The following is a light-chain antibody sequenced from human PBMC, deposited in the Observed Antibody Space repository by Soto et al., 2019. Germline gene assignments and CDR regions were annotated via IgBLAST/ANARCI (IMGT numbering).Light chain of an antibody. J-gene: IGLJ2*01. CDR1: SSDVGGYNY. V-gene: IGLV2-14*01. CDR2: EVS. CDR3: SSYTSSSTLYVV. Sequence: QSALTQPASVSGSPGQSITISCTGTSSDVGGYNYVSWYQQHPGKAPKLMIYEVSNRPSGVSNRFSGSKSGNTASLTNSGLQAEDEAYYYCSSYTSSSTLYVVFGGGTKVTVL.